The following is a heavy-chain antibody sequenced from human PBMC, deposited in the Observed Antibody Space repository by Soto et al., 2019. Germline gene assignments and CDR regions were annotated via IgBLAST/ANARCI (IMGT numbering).Heavy chain of an antibody. CDR1: GGSISSGDYY. CDR3: ARERPDGARLDP. D-gene: IGHD6-6*01. CDR2: IYYSGST. Sequence: QVQLQESGPGLVKPSQTRSLTCTVSGGSISSGDYYWSWIRQPPGKGLEWIGYIYYSGSTYDNPSLKSRVTISVDTSKNQFSLKLSSVTAADTAVYYCARERPDGARLDPWGQGTLVTVSS. J-gene: IGHJ5*02. V-gene: IGHV4-30-4*01.